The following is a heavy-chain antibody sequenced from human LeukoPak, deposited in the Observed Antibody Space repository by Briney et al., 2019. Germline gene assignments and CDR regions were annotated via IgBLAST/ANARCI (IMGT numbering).Heavy chain of an antibody. CDR1: GDTLTELS. CDR2: FDPEHGEM. CDR3: ARDEKDSSGYWWWFDY. V-gene: IGHV1-24*01. D-gene: IGHD3-22*01. J-gene: IGHJ4*02. Sequence: ASVKVSCKVSGDTLTELSTHWVRQAPGKGLEWMGGFDPEHGEMIYAQKLQGRVTMTEDRSTDTAYMELSRLRSDDTAVYYCARDEKDSSGYWWWFDYWGQGTLVTVSS.